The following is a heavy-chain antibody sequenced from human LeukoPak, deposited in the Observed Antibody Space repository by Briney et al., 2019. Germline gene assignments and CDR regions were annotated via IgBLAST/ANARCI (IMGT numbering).Heavy chain of an antibody. D-gene: IGHD6-13*01. CDR3: AKGKAAGAVDWFDP. V-gene: IGHV3-53*01. CDR2: ITGGGDT. Sequence: PGGSLRLSCAASGFSVSDNYMYWVRQAPGKGLEWVSSITGGGDTYYVDSVKGRFTVSRDNSKNTLYLQINSLTADDTALYYCAKGKAAGAVDWFDPWGQGTLVTVSS. J-gene: IGHJ5*02. CDR1: GFSVSDNY.